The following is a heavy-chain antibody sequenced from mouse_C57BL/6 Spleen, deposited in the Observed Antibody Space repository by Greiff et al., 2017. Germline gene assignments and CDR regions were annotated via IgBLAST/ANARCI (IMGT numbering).Heavy chain of an antibody. CDR1: GYSFTGYY. CDR3: ARISLGYAMDY. Sequence: EVQLQQSGPELVKPGASVKISCKASGYSFTGYYMNWVKQSPEKSLEWIGEINPSTGGTTYNQKFKAKATLTVDKSSSTAYMQLKSLTSEDSAVYYCARISLGYAMDYGGQGTSVTVSS. J-gene: IGHJ4*01. V-gene: IGHV1-42*01. D-gene: IGHD6-2*01. CDR2: INPSTGGT.